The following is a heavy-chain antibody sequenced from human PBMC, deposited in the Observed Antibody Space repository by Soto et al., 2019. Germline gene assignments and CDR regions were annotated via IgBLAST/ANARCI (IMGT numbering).Heavy chain of an antibody. CDR2: IYHSGST. D-gene: IGHD3-9*01. CDR3: ARGMAEEQIFYYFDY. CDR1: GGSISSSNW. V-gene: IGHV4-4*02. J-gene: IGHJ4*02. Sequence: SETLSLNCTVSGGSISSSNWWSWVRQPPGKGLEWIGEIYHSGSTNYNPSLKSRVTISVDTSKNQFSLKLSSVTAADTAVHYCARGMAEEQIFYYFDYWGQGALVTVSS.